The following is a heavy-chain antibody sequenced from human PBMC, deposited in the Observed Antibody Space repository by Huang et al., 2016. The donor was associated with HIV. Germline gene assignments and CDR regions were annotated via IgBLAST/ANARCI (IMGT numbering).Heavy chain of an antibody. V-gene: IGHV1-8*01. Sequence: QVQLVQSGPEVKKPGASVKVSCQTSGYIFSNYDINWVRQAPVQGLQWMGWLNPNSGKTAYGQNFQGRVTLTRSTSTGAAYMVLNSLTSQDTAVYYCARLTSGWYQDYWGQGTLVTVSS. J-gene: IGHJ4*02. CDR1: GYIFSNYD. CDR3: ARLTSGWYQDY. D-gene: IGHD6-19*01. CDR2: LNPNSGKT.